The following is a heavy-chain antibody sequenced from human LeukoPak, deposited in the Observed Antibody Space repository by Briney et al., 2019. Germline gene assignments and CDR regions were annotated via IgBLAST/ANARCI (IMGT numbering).Heavy chain of an antibody. CDR3: ARRFAPGSGSHTPTSDY. D-gene: IGHD3-10*01. Sequence: GGSLRLSCAASGFTFSSYSMNWVRQAPGKGLEWISYISSSSTTIYYADSVKGRFTISRDNAKNSLYLQMNSLRAEDTAVYYCARRFAPGSGSHTPTSDYWGQGTLVTVSS. V-gene: IGHV3-48*01. CDR2: ISSSSTTI. J-gene: IGHJ4*02. CDR1: GFTFSSYS.